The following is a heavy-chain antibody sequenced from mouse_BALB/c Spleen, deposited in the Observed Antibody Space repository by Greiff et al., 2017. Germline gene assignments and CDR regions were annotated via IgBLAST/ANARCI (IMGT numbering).Heavy chain of an antibody. CDR2: ISSGSSTI. Sequence: EVKLVESGGGLVQPGGSRKLSCAASGFTFSRFGMHWVRQAPEKGLEWVAYISSGSSTIYYADTVKGRFTISRDNPKNTLFLQMTSLRSEDTAMYYCAMGDLYYFDYWGQGTTLTVSS. V-gene: IGHV5-17*02. D-gene: IGHD3-3*01. CDR1: GFTFSRFG. J-gene: IGHJ2*01. CDR3: AMGDLYYFDY.